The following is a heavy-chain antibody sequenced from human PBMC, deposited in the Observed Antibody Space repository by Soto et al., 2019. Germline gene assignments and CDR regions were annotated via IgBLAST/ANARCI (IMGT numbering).Heavy chain of an antibody. V-gene: IGHV4-59*02. D-gene: IGHD2-15*01. CDR3: ARDHVVETNYGFFDY. J-gene: IGHJ4*02. Sequence: WETLSLTCTVSGGSVSNYDWSWIRQPPGKGLEWIGYMYHSGSSNYNPSLKRRVTISVDTSKNQVSLEVTSVIAADTAVYYCARDHVVETNYGFFDYWGQGILVTVSS. CDR2: MYHSGSS. CDR1: GGSVSNYD.